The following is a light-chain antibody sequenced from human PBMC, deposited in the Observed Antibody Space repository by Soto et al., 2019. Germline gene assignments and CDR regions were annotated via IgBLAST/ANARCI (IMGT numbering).Light chain of an antibody. CDR2: DAS. V-gene: IGKV1-5*01. CDR3: QQYYSMPT. Sequence: DIQLTQSPSTVSASVGDRVTITCRASQSISYWLSWYQQKPGKAPKLLISDASFLESGVPSRFSGSRSGTQFTLTISSLQPDDFASYYCQQYYSMPTFGQGTLLELK. J-gene: IGKJ5*01. CDR1: QSISYW.